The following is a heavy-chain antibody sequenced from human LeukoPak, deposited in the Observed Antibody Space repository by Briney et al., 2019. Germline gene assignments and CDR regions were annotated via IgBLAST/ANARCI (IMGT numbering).Heavy chain of an antibody. CDR1: GFTVSSNF. CDR3: ARSESSSPRRAFDI. CDR2: MFAGGST. J-gene: IGHJ3*02. D-gene: IGHD6-6*01. V-gene: IGHV3-66*02. Sequence: PGGSLRLSCAASGFTVSSNFMIWVRQAPGQGLEWVSGMFAGGSTYYADSVTGRFTISRDTSKNTLYLQMNSLRPEDTAQYYCARSESSSPRRAFDIWSLGTMVTVSS.